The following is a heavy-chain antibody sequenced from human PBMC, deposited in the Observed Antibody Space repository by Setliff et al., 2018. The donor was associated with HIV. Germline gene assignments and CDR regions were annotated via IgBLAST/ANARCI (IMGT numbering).Heavy chain of an antibody. D-gene: IGHD6-19*01. V-gene: IGHV1-8*01. CDR2: MNPNFGHT. Sequence: GASVKVSCKASGYTFTSYDINWVRQATGQGLEWMGWMNPNFGHTKYAQKFLDRVTMTVDTATSRAYMELRSLRSDDTAVYFCARLGSGWSDSYYYAMDIWGQGTTVTVSS. CDR3: ARLGSGWSDSYYYAMDI. J-gene: IGHJ6*02. CDR1: GYTFTSYD.